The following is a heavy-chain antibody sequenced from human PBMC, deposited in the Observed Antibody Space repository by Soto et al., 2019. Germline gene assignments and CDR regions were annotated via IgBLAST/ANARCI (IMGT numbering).Heavy chain of an antibody. D-gene: IGHD6-25*01. V-gene: IGHV1-46*01. J-gene: IGHJ3*02. CDR3: ERAVGWQRDAVDI. Sequence: QVQLVQSGAEVKKPGASMKVSCKASGYTFPTYYIHWVRQAPGQGLEWMGVINPNDDTKAYAPKFQGKVTMTRDTSTSTVYMELRNLRSDDTAVFYCERAVGWQRDAVDIWGQGTMVTVSS. CDR2: INPNDDTK. CDR1: GYTFPTYY.